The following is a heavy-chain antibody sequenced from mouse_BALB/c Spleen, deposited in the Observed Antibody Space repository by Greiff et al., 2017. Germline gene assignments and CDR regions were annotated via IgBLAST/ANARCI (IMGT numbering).Heavy chain of an antibody. J-gene: IGHJ3*01. CDR3: ARSGNYPWFAY. V-gene: IGHV1-80*01. Sequence: VQLQQSGAELVRPGSSVKISCKASGYAFSSYWMNWVTQRPGQGLEWIGQIYPGDGDTNYNGKFKGKATLTADKSSSTAYMQRSSLTSEDSAVYFCARSGNYPWFAYWGQGTLVTVAA. CDR1: GYAFSSYW. CDR2: IYPGDGDT. D-gene: IGHD2-1*01.